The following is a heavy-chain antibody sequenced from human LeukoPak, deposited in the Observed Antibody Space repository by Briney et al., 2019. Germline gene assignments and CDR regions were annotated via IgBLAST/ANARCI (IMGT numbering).Heavy chain of an antibody. D-gene: IGHD5-12*01. J-gene: IGHJ4*01. V-gene: IGHV3-48*01. CDR3: ARDHRYAFDN. CDR2: IGISSGNT. CDR1: GFNFIDYS. Sequence: GGSLRLSCAASGFNFIDYSMNWVRQAPGEGLEWISYIGISSGNTKYADSVKGRFTISRDKARNSLYLQMNSLRVDDTAVYYCARDHRYAFDNWGHGTLVTVSS.